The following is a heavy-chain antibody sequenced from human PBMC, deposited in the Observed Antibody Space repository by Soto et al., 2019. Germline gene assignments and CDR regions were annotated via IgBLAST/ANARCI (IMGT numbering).Heavy chain of an antibody. CDR2: ISGSGVST. V-gene: IGHV3-23*01. CDR1: GFTFSGYA. Sequence: SLRLSCAASGFTFSGYAMSWVRQAPGKGLEWVSAISGSGVSTYYADSVEGRFTISRDNSNNTLYLQMSSLRAEDTAVYYCAKDLYCSGGSCYLTSWFDPWGQGTLVTVSS. D-gene: IGHD2-15*01. J-gene: IGHJ5*02. CDR3: AKDLYCSGGSCYLTSWFDP.